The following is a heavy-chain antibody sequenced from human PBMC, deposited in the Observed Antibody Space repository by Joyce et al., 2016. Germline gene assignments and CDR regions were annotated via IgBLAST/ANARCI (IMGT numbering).Heavy chain of an antibody. CDR3: ARWVLRGPIDAFDV. CDR1: GYTLSTYG. CDR2: ISPYNGKT. Sequence: QVQLVQSGPEVKKPGASVKVSCKASGYTLSTYGITWVRQAPGQGLEWMGWISPYNGKTNYAQNLQGRVIMTTDTSTNTASMELRSLRSDDTAIYYGARWVLRGPIDAFDVWGQGAMVTVSS. J-gene: IGHJ3*01. D-gene: IGHD3-10*01. V-gene: IGHV1-18*04.